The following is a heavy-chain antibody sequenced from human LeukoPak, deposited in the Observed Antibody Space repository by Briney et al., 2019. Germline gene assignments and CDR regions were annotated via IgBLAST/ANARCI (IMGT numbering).Heavy chain of an antibody. CDR3: ARANGGNMWRGHYFDC. Sequence: GGSLRLSCAASGLTVSSNYMSWVRQAPGKGLEWLSVIYNGDMTYYADSVKGRFTISRDNSKNTLYLQMNNLRAEDTAVYYCARANGGNMWRGHYFDCWGQGTLVTVSP. V-gene: IGHV3-66*01. J-gene: IGHJ4*02. CDR1: GLTVSSNY. CDR2: IYNGDMT. D-gene: IGHD4-23*01.